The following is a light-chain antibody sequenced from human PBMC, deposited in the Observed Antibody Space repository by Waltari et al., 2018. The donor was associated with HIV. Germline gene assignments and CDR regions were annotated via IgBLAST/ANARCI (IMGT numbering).Light chain of an antibody. J-gene: IGKJ1*01. CDR2: DAS. V-gene: IGKV3-11*01. CDR3: QQRSNWLWT. Sequence: EFVLTKSPATLTLSPGESAPLPCRASQCVYNYLTWYQQKPGQAPRLLIYDASSRATGVPPRFSGSGSGTDFTLTITSLEPEDFAVYYCQQRSNWLWTFGQGTKVEVK. CDR1: QCVYNY.